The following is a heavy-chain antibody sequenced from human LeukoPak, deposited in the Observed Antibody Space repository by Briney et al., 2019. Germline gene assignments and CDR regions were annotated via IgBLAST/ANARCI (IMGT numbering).Heavy chain of an antibody. Sequence: GGSLRLSCAASGFTFSSYWMSWVRQAPGKGLEWVANIKQDGSEKYYVDSVKGRFTISRDNAKNSLYLEMNSLRAEDTAIYYCARDREEKARIGGMDVWGQGTTVIVSS. D-gene: IGHD3-16*01. V-gene: IGHV3-7*01. CDR2: IKQDGSEK. J-gene: IGHJ6*02. CDR1: GFTFSSYW. CDR3: ARDREEKARIGGMDV.